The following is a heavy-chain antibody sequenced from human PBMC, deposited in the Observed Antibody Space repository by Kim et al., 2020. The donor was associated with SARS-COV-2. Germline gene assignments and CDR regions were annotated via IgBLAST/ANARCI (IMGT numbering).Heavy chain of an antibody. CDR1: GFTFDDYA. CDR2: ISWNSGSI. V-gene: IGHV3-9*01. Sequence: GGSLRLSCAASGFTFDDYAMHWVRQAPGKGLEWVSGISWNSGSIGYADSVKGRFTISRDNAKNSLYLQMNSLRAEDTALYYCAKGMATIWKYNWFDPWGQGTLVTVSS. J-gene: IGHJ5*02. CDR3: AKGMATIWKYNWFDP. D-gene: IGHD5-12*01.